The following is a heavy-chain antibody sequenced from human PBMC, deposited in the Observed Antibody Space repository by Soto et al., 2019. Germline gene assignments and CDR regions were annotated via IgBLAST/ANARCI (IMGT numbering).Heavy chain of an antibody. CDR1: GYTFTSYG. J-gene: IGHJ6*02. Sequence: QVQLVQSGAEVKKPGASVKVSCKASGYTFTSYGISWVRQAPGQGLEWMGWMNPNSGNTGYAQKFQGRVTMTRNTSISTAYMELSSLRSEDTAAYYCARGRHYYDSSGYVRWDYYYGMDVWGQGTTVTVSS. V-gene: IGHV1-8*02. CDR3: ARGRHYYDSSGYVRWDYYYGMDV. D-gene: IGHD3-22*01. CDR2: MNPNSGNT.